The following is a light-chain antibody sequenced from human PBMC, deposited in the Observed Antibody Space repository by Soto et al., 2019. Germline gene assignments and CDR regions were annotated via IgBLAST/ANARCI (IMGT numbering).Light chain of an antibody. J-gene: IGKJ1*01. Sequence: EIVLTQSPGTLSLSPGERATLSCRASQSVSSSFLAWYRQIPGQAPRVLIYGASSRATGIPDRFSGSGSGTDFTLTISRLEPEDFAVYYCQQYGSSPRTFGQGTKVEIK. CDR1: QSVSSSF. CDR2: GAS. V-gene: IGKV3-20*01. CDR3: QQYGSSPRT.